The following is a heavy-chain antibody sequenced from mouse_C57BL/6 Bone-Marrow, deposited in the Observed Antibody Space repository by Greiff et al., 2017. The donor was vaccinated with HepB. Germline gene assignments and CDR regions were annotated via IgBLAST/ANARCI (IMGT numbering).Heavy chain of an antibody. V-gene: IGHV10-1*01. D-gene: IGHD2-1*01. Sequence: EVQVVESGGGLVQPKGSLKLSCAASGFSFNTYAMNWVRQAPGKGLEWVARIRSKSNNYATYYADSVKDRFTISRDDSESMLYLQMNNLKTEDTAMYICVSPHYGKGDYVMCYSGQRKSLSASS. CDR3: VSPHYGKGDYVMCY. CDR2: IRSKSNNYAT. J-gene: IGHJ4*01. CDR1: GFSFNTYA.